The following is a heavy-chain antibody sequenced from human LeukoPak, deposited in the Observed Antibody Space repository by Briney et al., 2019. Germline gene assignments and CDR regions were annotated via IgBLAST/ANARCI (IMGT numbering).Heavy chain of an antibody. CDR1: GGSISSGDYY. V-gene: IGHV4-30-4*08. CDR3: AIEVPAAPGNYNWFDP. Sequence: PSQTLSLTCTVSGGSISSGDYYWSWIRQPPGKGLEWIGYIYYSGSTYYNPSLKSRATISVDTSKNQFSLKLSSVTAADTAVYYCAIEVPAAPGNYNWFDPWGQGTLVTVSS. D-gene: IGHD2-2*01. J-gene: IGHJ5*02. CDR2: IYYSGST.